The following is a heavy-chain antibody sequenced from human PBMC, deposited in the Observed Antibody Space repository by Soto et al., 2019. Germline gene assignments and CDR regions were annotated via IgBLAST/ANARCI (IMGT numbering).Heavy chain of an antibody. CDR2: IYYSGST. CDR3: ARLPHSQLAGFDY. CDR1: GGSISSRSHY. J-gene: IGHJ4*02. V-gene: IGHV4-39*07. D-gene: IGHD6-13*01. Sequence: SETLSLTCTVSGGSISSRSHYWAWVRQPPGKGLEWIGAIYYSGSTYYNPSLKSRVTISVDTSKNQFSLKLSSVTAADTAVYYCARLPHSQLAGFDYWGQGTLVTVSS.